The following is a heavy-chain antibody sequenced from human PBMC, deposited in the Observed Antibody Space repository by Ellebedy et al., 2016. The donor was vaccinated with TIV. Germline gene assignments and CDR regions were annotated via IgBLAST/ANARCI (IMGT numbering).Heavy chain of an antibody. CDR2: ISSSSSYT. J-gene: IGHJ5*02. Sequence: GGSLRLXXAASGFTFSNAWMSWVRQAPGKGLEWVSYISSSSSYTNYADSVKGRFTISRDNAKNSLYLQMNSLRAEDTAVYYCARQLEKRGSWFNPWGQGTLVIVSS. V-gene: IGHV3-11*03. D-gene: IGHD1/OR15-1a*01. CDR1: GFTFSNAW. CDR3: ARQLEKRGSWFNP.